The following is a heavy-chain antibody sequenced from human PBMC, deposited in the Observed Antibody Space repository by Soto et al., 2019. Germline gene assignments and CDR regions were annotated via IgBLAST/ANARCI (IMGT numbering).Heavy chain of an antibody. D-gene: IGHD2-2*01. J-gene: IGHJ6*02. CDR2: IIPIFDTA. CDR1: GGTFSSYA. CDR3: ARHDCISSSCYYYYYYGMDV. V-gene: IGHV1-69*12. Sequence: QVQLVQSGAEVKKPGSSVKVSCKASGGTFSSYAISWVRQAPGQGLEWMGGIIPIFDTANYAQKFQVRVTITADATTSTAYMELSSLRSEDTAVYYCARHDCISSSCYYYYYYGMDVWGQGTTVTVSS.